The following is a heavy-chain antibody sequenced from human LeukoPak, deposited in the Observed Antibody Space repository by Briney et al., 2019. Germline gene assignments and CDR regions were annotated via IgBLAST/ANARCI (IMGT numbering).Heavy chain of an antibody. Sequence: GRSLRLSCAASGXSFSSYGVHWVRQAPGKGLEWVAVISYDGSNKYYADSVKGRFTISRDNSNNTLYLQMNSLRADDTAVYYCARDSDSSGWPLDYWGQGTLVTVSS. CDR3: ARDSDSSGWPLDY. CDR1: GXSFSSYG. D-gene: IGHD6-19*01. V-gene: IGHV3-33*01. J-gene: IGHJ4*02. CDR2: ISYDGSNK.